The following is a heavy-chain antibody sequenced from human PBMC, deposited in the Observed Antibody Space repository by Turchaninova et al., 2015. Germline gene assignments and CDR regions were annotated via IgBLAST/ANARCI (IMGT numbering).Heavy chain of an antibody. CDR1: GVTFGNNE. CDR3: VLKGSAFDI. J-gene: IGHJ3*02. Sequence: EVQLVESGGGLVQPGGSRRLSCAASGVTFGNNEMSGVRQAPGKGLERVSGIRGRGGSTYDADSVKGHFTISRDSSRKTLYLQVNSLRVEDTAVYFCVLKGSAFDIWGQGTMVTVSS. CDR2: IRGRGGST. V-gene: IGHV3-23*04.